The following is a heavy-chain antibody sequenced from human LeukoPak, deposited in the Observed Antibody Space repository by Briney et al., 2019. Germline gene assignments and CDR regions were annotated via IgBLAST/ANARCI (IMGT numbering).Heavy chain of an antibody. CDR1: GGSFSGYY. Sequence: KPSETLSLTCAVYGGSFSGYYWSWIRQPPGKGLEWIGEINHNGSTNYNPSLKSRVTISVDTSKNQFSLKLSSVTAADTAVYYCARGGRGSGSYYPNYNWFDPWGQGTLVTVSS. J-gene: IGHJ5*02. D-gene: IGHD3-10*01. CDR3: ARGGRGSGSYYPNYNWFDP. V-gene: IGHV4-34*01. CDR2: INHNGST.